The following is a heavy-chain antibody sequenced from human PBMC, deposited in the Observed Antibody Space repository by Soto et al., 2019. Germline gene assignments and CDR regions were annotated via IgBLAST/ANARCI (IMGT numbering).Heavy chain of an antibody. J-gene: IGHJ6*04. CDR3: ARDDILFDGAGCYGRPLAV. Sequence: GGSLRLSCAASGFTFSSYSMNWVRQAPGKGLEWVSSISSSSSYIYYADSVKGRFTISRDNAKNSLYLQMNSLRAEDTAVYYFARDDILFDGAGCYGRPLAVWAKGTTVTVSS. D-gene: IGHD2-15*01. V-gene: IGHV3-21*01. CDR1: GFTFSSYS. CDR2: ISSSSSYI.